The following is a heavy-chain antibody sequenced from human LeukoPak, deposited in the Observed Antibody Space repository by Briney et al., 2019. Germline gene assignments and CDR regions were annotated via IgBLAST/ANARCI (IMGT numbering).Heavy chain of an antibody. D-gene: IGHD6-19*01. V-gene: IGHV1-69*13. Sequence: PVASVKVSCKASGYIFTSHYMHWVRQAPGQGLEWMGGIIPIFGTANYAQKFQGRVTITADESTSTAYMELSSLRSEDTAVYYCASPSGSSGSVHAFDIWGQGTMVTVSS. J-gene: IGHJ3*02. CDR2: IIPIFGTA. CDR1: GYIFTSHY. CDR3: ASPSGSSGSVHAFDI.